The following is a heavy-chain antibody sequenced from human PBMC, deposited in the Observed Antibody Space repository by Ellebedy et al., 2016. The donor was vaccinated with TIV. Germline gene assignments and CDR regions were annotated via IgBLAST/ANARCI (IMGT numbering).Heavy chain of an antibody. J-gene: IGHJ3*02. CDR3: ARDANDYGIDAFDI. V-gene: IGHV4-31*03. CDR2: IYYSGRT. CDR1: GASIDSGGYY. D-gene: IGHD4-17*01. Sequence: SETLSLTCIVSGASIDSGGYYWNWIRHHPGKGLDWIGYIYYSGRTEYNPSLKSRVSMSVDPSKTQFSLRLTSVTAADTAVYFCARDANDYGIDAFDIWGHGTMVTVSA.